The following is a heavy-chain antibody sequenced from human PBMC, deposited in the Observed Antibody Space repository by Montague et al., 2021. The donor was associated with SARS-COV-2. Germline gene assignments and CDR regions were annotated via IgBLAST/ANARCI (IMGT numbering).Heavy chain of an antibody. CDR3: ARGFEWLLRGVIAFDL. CDR2: ST. Sequence: STSYNPSLNRRVTISVDTSNNKFSLKLTSVTAADTAVYYCARGFEWLLRGVIAFDLWGQGKLVTVSS. J-gene: IGHJ3*01. V-gene: IGHV4-59*09. D-gene: IGHD3-3*01.